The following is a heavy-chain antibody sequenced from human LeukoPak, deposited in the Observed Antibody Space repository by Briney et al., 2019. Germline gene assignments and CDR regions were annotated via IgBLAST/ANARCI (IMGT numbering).Heavy chain of an antibody. D-gene: IGHD1-26*01. J-gene: IGHJ4*02. V-gene: IGHV4-38-2*02. Sequence: SETLSLTCSVSGYSITSGYYWGWIRQPPGKGLEWIGRINYSGSTYYSPSLKSRVTISVDTSKNQFSLKLNSVTAADTAVYYCASLSGSYSRGYFDYWGQGTLVPVSS. CDR2: INYSGST. CDR3: ASLSGSYSRGYFDY. CDR1: GYSITSGYY.